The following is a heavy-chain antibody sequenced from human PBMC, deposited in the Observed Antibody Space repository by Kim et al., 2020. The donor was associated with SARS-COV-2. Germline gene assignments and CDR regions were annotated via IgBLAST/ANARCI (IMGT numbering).Heavy chain of an antibody. J-gene: IGHJ5*02. CDR2: IKQDGSEK. Sequence: GGSLRLSCAASGFTFSSYWMSWVRQAPGKGLEWVANIKQDGSEKYYVDSVKGRFTISRDNAKNSLYLQMNSLRAEDTAVYYCARGGERGGLYWFDPWGQGTLVTVSS. D-gene: IGHD1-1*01. CDR1: GFTFSSYW. V-gene: IGHV3-7*03. CDR3: ARGGERGGLYWFDP.